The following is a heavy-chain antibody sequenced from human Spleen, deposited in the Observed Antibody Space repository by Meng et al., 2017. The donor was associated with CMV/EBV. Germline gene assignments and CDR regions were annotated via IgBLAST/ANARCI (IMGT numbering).Heavy chain of an antibody. J-gene: IGHJ6*02. CDR2: TSSKSYI. CDR1: GLTFNTHS. Sequence: GGSLRLSCAASGLTFNTHSVNWVRQAPGKGLVWVSSTSSKSYIKSADSVKGRFTISRDNAKNSLYLQMNSLRAEDTAVYYCARYCSSTSCYRNYYYGMDVWGQGTTVTVSS. V-gene: IGHV3-21*01. D-gene: IGHD2-2*01. CDR3: ARYCSSTSCYRNYYYGMDV.